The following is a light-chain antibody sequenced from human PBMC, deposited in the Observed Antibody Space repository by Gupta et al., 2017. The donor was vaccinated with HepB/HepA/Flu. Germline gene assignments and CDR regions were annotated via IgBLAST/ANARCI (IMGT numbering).Light chain of an antibody. Sequence: DIQMTQSPSSLSASVGDRVTITCRASQSISSYLNWYQQKPGKAPKLLIYAASSLQSGVPSRFSGSGSGTDFTLTISRLQPEDFATYYCQHTYNTPRTFGQGTKVEIK. CDR1: QSISSY. CDR3: QHTYNTPRT. J-gene: IGKJ1*01. V-gene: IGKV1-39*01. CDR2: AAS.